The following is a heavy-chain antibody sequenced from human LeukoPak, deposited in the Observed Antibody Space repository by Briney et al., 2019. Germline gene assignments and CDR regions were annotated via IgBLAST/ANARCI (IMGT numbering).Heavy chain of an antibody. Sequence: GGSLRLSCAASGFTFDDYAMHWVRQAPGKGLEWVSGISWNSGGIGYADSVKGRFTISRGNAKNSLYLQMNSLRAEDTALYYCAKDLEKISYGQFDYWGQGTLVTVSS. J-gene: IGHJ4*02. D-gene: IGHD3-10*01. CDR3: AKDLEKISYGQFDY. CDR2: ISWNSGGI. CDR1: GFTFDDYA. V-gene: IGHV3-9*01.